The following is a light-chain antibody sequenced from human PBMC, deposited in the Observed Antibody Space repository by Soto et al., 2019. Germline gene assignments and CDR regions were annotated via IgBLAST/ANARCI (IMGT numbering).Light chain of an antibody. J-gene: IGLJ3*02. Sequence: QSALTQPASVSGSPGQSITISCTGTRSDVGSYNLVSWCQQHPGKAPKLMIYGDNKRPSGVSNRFSGSKSGNTASLTISGLQAEDEADYYCYSYAGSSTGVFGGGTKLTVL. V-gene: IGLV2-23*01. CDR3: YSYAGSSTGV. CDR2: GDN. CDR1: RSDVGSYNL.